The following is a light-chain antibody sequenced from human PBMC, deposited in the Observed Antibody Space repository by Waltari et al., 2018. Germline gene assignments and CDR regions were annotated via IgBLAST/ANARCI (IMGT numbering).Light chain of an antibody. V-gene: IGLV2-23*02. CDR3: SSYAGDNRLI. CDR2: QVT. J-gene: IGLJ2*01. Sequence: QSALTQPASVSGSPGQSITISCTGTSNDVGYFDLVSWYQQHPGKAPKLLIYQVTKRLAELSYRFSGSKSGSTASMTIFGLQSEDEADYYCSSYAGDNRLIFGGGTKVTVL. CDR1: SNDVGYFDL.